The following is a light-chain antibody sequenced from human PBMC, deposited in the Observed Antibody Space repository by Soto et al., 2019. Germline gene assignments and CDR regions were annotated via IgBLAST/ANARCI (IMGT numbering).Light chain of an antibody. CDR3: ETWDSNTHV. V-gene: IGLV4-60*02. Sequence: QSVLTQSSSASASLGSSVKLTCTLSSGHSSYIIAWHQQQPGKAPRYLMKLEGSGSYNEGSGVPDRFSGSSSGADRYLTISNLQFEDEADYYCETWDSNTHVFGGGTQLTVL. CDR1: SGHSSYI. J-gene: IGLJ3*02. CDR2: LEGSGSY.